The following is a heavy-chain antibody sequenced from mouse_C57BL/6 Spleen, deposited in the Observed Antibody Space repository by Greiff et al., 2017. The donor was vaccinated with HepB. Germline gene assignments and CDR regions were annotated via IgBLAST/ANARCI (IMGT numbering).Heavy chain of an antibody. CDR3: TTLGRKRVYYAMDY. V-gene: IGHV14-4*01. Sequence: VQLQQSGAELVRPGASVKLSCTASGFNFKDDYMHWVKQRPEQGLEWIGWIDPENGDTEYASKFQGKATITADTSSNTAYLQLSSLTSEDTAVYYCTTLGRKRVYYAMDYWGQGTSVTVSS. CDR1: GFNFKDDY. J-gene: IGHJ4*01. CDR2: IDPENGDT. D-gene: IGHD4-1*01.